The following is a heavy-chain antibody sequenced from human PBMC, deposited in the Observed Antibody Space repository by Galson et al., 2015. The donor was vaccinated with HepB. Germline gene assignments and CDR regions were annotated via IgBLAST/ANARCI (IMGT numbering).Heavy chain of an antibody. D-gene: IGHD6-19*01. CDR2: ISYDGSNK. V-gene: IGHV3-30-3*01. J-gene: IGHJ5*02. CDR3: ARDRGGYSSGWANWFDP. Sequence: SLRLSCAASGFTFSSYAMHWVRQAPGKGLEWVAVISYDGSNKYYADSVKGRFTISRDNSKNTLYLQMNSLRAEDTAVYYCARDRGGYSSGWANWFDPWGQGTLVTVSS. CDR1: GFTFSSYA.